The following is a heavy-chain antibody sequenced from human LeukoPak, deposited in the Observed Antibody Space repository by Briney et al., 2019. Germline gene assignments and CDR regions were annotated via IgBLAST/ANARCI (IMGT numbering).Heavy chain of an antibody. D-gene: IGHD6-25*01. CDR3: ARFGRSDYYFDS. V-gene: IGHV3-48*03. CDR2: ISGSGSIK. Sequence: PGGSLRLSCAASGITFNSYEMNWVRLAPGKGLEWVSYISGSGSIKYYADSVKGRFTISRDNAKNSLYLQMNSLRAEDTAVYYCARFGRSDYYFDSWGQGTLVTVSS. CDR1: GITFNSYE. J-gene: IGHJ4*02.